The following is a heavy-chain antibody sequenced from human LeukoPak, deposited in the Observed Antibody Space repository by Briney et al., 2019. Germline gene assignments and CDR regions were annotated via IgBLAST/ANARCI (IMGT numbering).Heavy chain of an antibody. CDR2: ITPFNGNT. J-gene: IGHJ5*02. D-gene: IGHD3-3*01. V-gene: IGHV1-45*02. CDR1: GYTFTYRY. Sequence: ASVKVSCKASGYTFTYRYLHWVRQAPGQALEWMGWITPFNGNTNYAQKFQDRVTITRDRSMSTAYMELSSLRSEDTAVYYCARTEAARDFWSGYQFDPWGQGTLVTVSS. CDR3: ARTEAARDFWSGYQFDP.